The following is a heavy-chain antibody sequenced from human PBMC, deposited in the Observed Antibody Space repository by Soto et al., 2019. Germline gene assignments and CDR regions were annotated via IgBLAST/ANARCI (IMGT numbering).Heavy chain of an antibody. CDR1: GYTFTSYA. D-gene: IGHD3-9*01. J-gene: IGHJ4*02. CDR2: INAGNGNT. V-gene: IGHV1-3*01. CDR3: ARSIAQNYDMWTGYSY. Sequence: QVQLEKSGAQVKKPGASVKVSCKASGYTFTSYAMHWMRQAPGQRLEWMGWINAGNGNTKYSQNFQGRVTITRDTSASTVDMELRSLRSEATSVYYCARSIAQNYDMWTGYSYCGQGTLVIVSS.